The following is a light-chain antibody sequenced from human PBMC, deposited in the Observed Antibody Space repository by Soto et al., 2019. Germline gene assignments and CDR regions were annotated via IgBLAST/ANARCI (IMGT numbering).Light chain of an antibody. CDR3: QQYKSYWT. V-gene: IGKV1-5*01. CDR1: QSMSSW. Sequence: DIQMTQSPSTLSASVGDRVTITCRASQSMSSWLAWYQQKPGNAPKLLIYDASSLESGVPSRFNGSGSGTEFTLTISSLQPDDFATYYCQQYKSYWTFGQGTKVEIK. CDR2: DAS. J-gene: IGKJ1*01.